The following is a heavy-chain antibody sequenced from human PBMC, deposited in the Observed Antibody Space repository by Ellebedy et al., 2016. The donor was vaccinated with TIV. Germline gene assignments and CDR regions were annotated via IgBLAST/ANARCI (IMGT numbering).Heavy chain of an antibody. J-gene: IGHJ4*02. CDR1: GLTLSHYG. Sequence: GESLKISCAASGLTLSHYGMQWVRQATGKGLEWVAFMEYDGSNTNYADSVKGRFTISRDNSKNTLNLQRHSLSAEDKAVYFCASKAAGFYFDYWGQGTLVTVSS. CDR2: MEYDGSNT. D-gene: IGHD6-13*01. CDR3: ASKAAGFYFDY. V-gene: IGHV3-30*02.